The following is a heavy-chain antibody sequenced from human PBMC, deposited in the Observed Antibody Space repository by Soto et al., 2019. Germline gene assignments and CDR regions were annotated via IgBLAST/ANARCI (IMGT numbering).Heavy chain of an antibody. Sequence: ASVKVSCKASGYTFASYYMHWVRQAPGQRLEWMGWINAGNGNTKYSQKFQGRVTITRDTSASTAYMELSSLRSEDTAVYYCARGFRIFGVVIPYYYYYYGMDVWGQGTTVTVSS. V-gene: IGHV1-3*01. CDR2: INAGNGNT. CDR1: GYTFASYY. D-gene: IGHD3-3*01. CDR3: ARGFRIFGVVIPYYYYYYGMDV. J-gene: IGHJ6*02.